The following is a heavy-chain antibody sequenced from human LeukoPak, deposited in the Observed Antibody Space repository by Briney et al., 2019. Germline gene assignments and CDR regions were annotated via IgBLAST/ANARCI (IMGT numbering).Heavy chain of an antibody. Sequence: VLVQVTYKRSGYRLHAYGINSLRQASGKEFEWMGWISGYNGNTNYGEKVQGRLTMTLDTSTTTAYMELSGLRSDDTAVYYCARVFDFGDNGDDAFDTWGQGTLVTVSS. CDR2: ISGYNGNT. D-gene: IGHD4-17*01. CDR1: GYRLHAYG. J-gene: IGHJ3*02. CDR3: ARVFDFGDNGDDAFDT. V-gene: IGHV1-18*01.